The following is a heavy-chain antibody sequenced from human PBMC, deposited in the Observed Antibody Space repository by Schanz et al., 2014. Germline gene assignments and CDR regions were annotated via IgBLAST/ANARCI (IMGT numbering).Heavy chain of an antibody. J-gene: IGHJ4*02. D-gene: IGHD3-10*01. Sequence: QVQLVQSGAEVKKPGASVRVSCKASGYTFTTYAMSWVRQAPGQGLEWVGWISVYTGNTKYGQKVQGRVTMTADTSANTAYMELRSLRSDDTAVDYCARGGYGSGSYREFDYWGQGTLVTVSS. CDR3: ARGGYGSGSYREFDY. V-gene: IGHV1-18*01. CDR2: ISVYTGNT. CDR1: GYTFTTYA.